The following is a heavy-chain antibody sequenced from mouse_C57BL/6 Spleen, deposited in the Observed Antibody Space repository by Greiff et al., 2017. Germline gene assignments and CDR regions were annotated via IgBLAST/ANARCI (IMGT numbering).Heavy chain of an antibody. CDR3: ASRHYYGTHWYFDV. D-gene: IGHD1-1*01. CDR1: GFTFSSYG. V-gene: IGHV5-6*01. J-gene: IGHJ1*03. Sequence: EVQRVESGGDLVKPGGSLKLSCAASGFTFSSYGMSWVRQTPDKRLEWVATISSGGSYTYYPDSVKGRFTISRDNAKNTLYLQMSSLKSEDTAMYYCASRHYYGTHWYFDVWGTGTTVTVSS. CDR2: ISSGGSYT.